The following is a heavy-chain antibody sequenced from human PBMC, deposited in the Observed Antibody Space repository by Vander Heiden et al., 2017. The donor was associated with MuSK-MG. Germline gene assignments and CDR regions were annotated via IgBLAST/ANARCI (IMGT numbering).Heavy chain of an antibody. D-gene: IGHD3-16*01. CDR1: GYSFTSYW. J-gene: IGHJ4*02. CDR2: IYPGDSET. V-gene: IGHV5-51*01. Sequence: EVQLVQSGAEVKKPGESLKISCKGSGYSFTSYWIGWVRQMPGKGLEWMGIIYPGDSETRDSPSFQGQVTISADKAISTAYMQWSRMKASDTAMYYVARRVMGDGFDYWGQGTLVTVYS. CDR3: ARRVMGDGFDY.